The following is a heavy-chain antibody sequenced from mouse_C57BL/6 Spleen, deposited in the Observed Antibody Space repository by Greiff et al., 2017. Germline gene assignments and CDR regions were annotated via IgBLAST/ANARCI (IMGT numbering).Heavy chain of an antibody. CDR2: INPSNGGT. CDR3: ARSGRVPWFAY. Sequence: QVQLQQPGTELVKPGASVQMSCKASGYTFTSYWMHWVKQRPGQGLEWLGNINPSNGGTNYNEKFKSKATLTVDKSSSTAYMLLSSLTSEDSAVSYCARSGRVPWFAYWGQGTLVTVSA. V-gene: IGHV1-53*01. CDR1: GYTFTSYW. D-gene: IGHD4-1*01. J-gene: IGHJ3*01.